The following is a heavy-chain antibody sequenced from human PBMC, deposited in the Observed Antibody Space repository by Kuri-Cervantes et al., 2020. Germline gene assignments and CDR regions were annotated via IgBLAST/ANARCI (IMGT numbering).Heavy chain of an antibody. CDR1: GYSFTSYW. D-gene: IGHD5-12*01. CDR3: ARGDAGYSGYDRNNNWFDP. J-gene: IGHJ5*02. Sequence: GGSLRLSCKGSGYSFTSYWIGWVRQMPGKGLEWMGIIYPGDSDTRYSPSVQGQVTISADKSISTAYLQWSSLKASDTAMYYCARGDAGYSGYDRNNNWFDPWGQGTLVTVSS. V-gene: IGHV5-51*01. CDR2: IYPGDSDT.